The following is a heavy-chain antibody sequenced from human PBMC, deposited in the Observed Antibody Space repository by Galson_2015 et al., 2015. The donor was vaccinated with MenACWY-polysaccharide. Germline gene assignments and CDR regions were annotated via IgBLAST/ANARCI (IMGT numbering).Heavy chain of an antibody. D-gene: IGHD2-2*01. CDR2: IYPGDSGT. V-gene: IGHV5-51*01. Sequence: QSGAEVKKSGESLKISCKGSGYSFSNYWIGWVRQVSGKGLEWMGIIYPGDSGTRYSPSFQGQVTISADKSISTAYLQWSSLKASDTAMYYCARQRRSFCSSTSCSFDPWGQGTLVTVSS. CDR3: ARQRRSFCSSTSCSFDP. J-gene: IGHJ5*02. CDR1: GYSFSNYW.